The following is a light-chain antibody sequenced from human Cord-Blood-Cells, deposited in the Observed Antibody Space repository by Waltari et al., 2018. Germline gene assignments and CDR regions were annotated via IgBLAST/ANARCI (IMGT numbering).Light chain of an antibody. CDR3: QQYNSYL. CDR2: DAS. V-gene: IGKV1-5*01. Sequence: DIQMTQSPSTLSASVGDRVTITCRASQSISSWLAWYQQKPGKAPKLLIYDASSLESGVPPRFSSSGSGTEFTLTISSLQPDDFATYDCQQYNSYLFGQGTKLEIK. CDR1: QSISSW. J-gene: IGKJ2*01.